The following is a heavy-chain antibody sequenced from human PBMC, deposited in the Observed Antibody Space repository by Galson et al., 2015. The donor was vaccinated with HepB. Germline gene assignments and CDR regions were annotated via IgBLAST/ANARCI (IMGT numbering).Heavy chain of an antibody. CDR3: ARAGRGPYSSGWTYYFDY. Sequence: SLRLSCAASGFTFSKFGIHWVRKAPGKGLEWVAVIWYDGVNKYLADSVKGRFTISRDNSKNTLYLQMNSLRAEDTAVYYCARAGRGPYSSGWTYYFDYWGQGTLVTVSS. J-gene: IGHJ4*02. V-gene: IGHV3-33*08. CDR1: GFTFSKFG. CDR2: IWYDGVNK. D-gene: IGHD6-19*01.